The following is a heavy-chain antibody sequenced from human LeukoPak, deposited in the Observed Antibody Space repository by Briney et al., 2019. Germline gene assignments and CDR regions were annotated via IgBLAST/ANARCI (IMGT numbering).Heavy chain of an antibody. D-gene: IGHD3-9*01. CDR3: TTKPRYYDILTGYDYYYGMDV. CDR2: IKSKTDGGTT. Sequence: GGPLRLSCAASGFTFSNAWMSWVRQAPGKGLEWVGRIKSKTDGGTTDYAAPVKGRFTISRDDSKNTLYLQMNSLKTEDTAVYYCTTKPRYYDILTGYDYYYGMDVWGQGTTVTVSS. CDR1: GFTFSNAW. V-gene: IGHV3-15*01. J-gene: IGHJ6*02.